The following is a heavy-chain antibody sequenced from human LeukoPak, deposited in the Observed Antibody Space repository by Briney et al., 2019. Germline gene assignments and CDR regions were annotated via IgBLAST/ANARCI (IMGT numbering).Heavy chain of an antibody. CDR3: ARAETGILGYCSSTSCYFWLY. CDR1: GGSFSGYY. D-gene: IGHD2-2*01. J-gene: IGHJ4*02. V-gene: IGHV4-34*01. Sequence: SETLSLTCAVYGGSFSGYYWSWIRQPPGKGLEWIGEINHSGSTNYNPSLKSRVTISVDTSKNQFSLKLSSVTAADTAVYYCARAETGILGYCSSTSCYFWLYWGQGTLVTVSS. CDR2: INHSGST.